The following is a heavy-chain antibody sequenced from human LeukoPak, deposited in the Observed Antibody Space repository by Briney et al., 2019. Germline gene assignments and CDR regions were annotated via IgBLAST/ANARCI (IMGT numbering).Heavy chain of an antibody. CDR2: ISPSGTTI. J-gene: IGHJ4*02. CDR1: GFTFSAYA. CDR3: AREEEWYASGTYYKGFDS. V-gene: IGHV3-48*03. Sequence: GGSLRLSCAASGFTFSAYAIHWVRQAPGKGLEWVSYISPSGTTIYYADSVKGRFTISRDNAKNSLYLQMNSLRADDTAVYYCAREEEWYASGTYYKGFDSWGQGTLVTVSS. D-gene: IGHD3-10*01.